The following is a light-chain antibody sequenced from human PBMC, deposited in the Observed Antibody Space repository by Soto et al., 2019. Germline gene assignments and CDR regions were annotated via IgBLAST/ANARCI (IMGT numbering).Light chain of an antibody. CDR1: QGIRND. Sequence: AIQMTQSPSSLSASVGDRVTITCRASQGIRNDLGWYQQKPGKAPKLLIYAASSFQSGVPSRFSGSGSGTDFPLTTSSLPPEDFATYYCLQDYNYPYSFGHGTKLEIK. J-gene: IGKJ2*01. CDR3: LQDYNYPYS. CDR2: AAS. V-gene: IGKV1-6*01.